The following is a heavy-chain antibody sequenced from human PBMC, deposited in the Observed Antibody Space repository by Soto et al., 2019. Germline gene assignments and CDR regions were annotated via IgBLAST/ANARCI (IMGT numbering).Heavy chain of an antibody. CDR1: GFTFSSYA. Sequence: GGSLRLSCAASGFTFSSYAMHWVRQAPGKGLEWVAVISYDGSNQHYADSVKGRFTISRDNSKNTLYLQMNSLRAEDTAVYYCARERITMVRGVIISGYYGMDVWGQGTTVTVSS. V-gene: IGHV3-30-3*01. J-gene: IGHJ6*02. D-gene: IGHD3-10*01. CDR3: ARERITMVRGVIISGYYGMDV. CDR2: ISYDGSNQ.